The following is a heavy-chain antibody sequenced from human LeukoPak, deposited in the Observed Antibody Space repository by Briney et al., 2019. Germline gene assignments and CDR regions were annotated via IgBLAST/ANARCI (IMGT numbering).Heavy chain of an antibody. CDR2: ISSSSSYI. Sequence: GGSLRLSCAASGFTFSSYSMNWVRQAPGKGLEWVSSISSSSSYIYYADSVKGRFTISRDNAKNSLYLHMNSLRAEDTAVYYCARAFIKVRSSGFDPWGQGTLVTVSS. CDR1: GFTFSSYS. V-gene: IGHV3-21*01. CDR3: ARAFIKVRSSGFDP. J-gene: IGHJ5*02. D-gene: IGHD3-22*01.